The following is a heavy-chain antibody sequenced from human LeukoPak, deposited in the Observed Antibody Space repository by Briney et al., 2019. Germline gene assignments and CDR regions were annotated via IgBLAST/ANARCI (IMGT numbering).Heavy chain of an antibody. CDR2: INPNSGGT. D-gene: IGHD2-15*01. CDR1: GYTFTGYY. V-gene: IGHV1-2*02. CDR3: ARLGYCSGGSCYGDDY. Sequence: ASVKVSCKASGYTFTGYYMHWVRQAPGQGLEWMGWINPNSGGTNYAQKFQGRVTMTRDTSISTAYIELSRLRSDDTAVYYCARLGYCSGGSCYGDDYWGQGTLVTVSS. J-gene: IGHJ4*02.